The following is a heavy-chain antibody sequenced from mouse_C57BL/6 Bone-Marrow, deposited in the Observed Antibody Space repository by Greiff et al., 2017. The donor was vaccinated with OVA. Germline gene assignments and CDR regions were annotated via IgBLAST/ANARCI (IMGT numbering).Heavy chain of an antibody. D-gene: IGHD1-1*01. V-gene: IGHV14-4*01. CDR3: APYDGSSYPAWFAY. CDR2: IDPENGDT. CDR1: GFNIKDDY. J-gene: IGHJ3*01. Sequence: EVQLQESGAELVRPGASVKLSCTASGFNIKDDYMHWVKQRPEQGLEWIGWIDPENGDTEYASKFQGKATITADTSSNTAYLQLSSLTSEDTAVYYCAPYDGSSYPAWFAYWGQGTLVTVSA.